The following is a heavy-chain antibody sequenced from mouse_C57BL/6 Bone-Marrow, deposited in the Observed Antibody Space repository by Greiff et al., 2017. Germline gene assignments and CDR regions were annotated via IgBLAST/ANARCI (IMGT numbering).Heavy chain of an antibody. CDR2: ISSGGSYN. CDR1: GFTFSSYG. D-gene: IGHD3-3*01. V-gene: IGHV5-6*01. Sequence: EVHLVESGGDLVKPGGSLKLSCAASGFTFSSYGMSWVRQTPDKRLEWVATISSGGSYNYYPDSVKGRFTISRDNAKNTLYLQMSSLKSEDTAMYYCARRGGPYAMDYWGQGTSVTVSS. J-gene: IGHJ4*01. CDR3: ARRGGPYAMDY.